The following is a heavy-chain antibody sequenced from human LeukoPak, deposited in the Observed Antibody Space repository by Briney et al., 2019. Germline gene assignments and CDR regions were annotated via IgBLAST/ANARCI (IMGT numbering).Heavy chain of an antibody. V-gene: IGHV3-21*01. Sequence: PGGSLRLSCAASGFTFSSYWMSWVRQAPGKGLEWVSCISSTSSYIYYADSVKGRFTISRDNAKNSLFLQMNSLRAEDTAVYYCARSNYDYGDYYFDYWGQGTLVTVSS. CDR1: GFTFSSYW. CDR2: ISSTSSYI. D-gene: IGHD4-17*01. J-gene: IGHJ4*02. CDR3: ARSNYDYGDYYFDY.